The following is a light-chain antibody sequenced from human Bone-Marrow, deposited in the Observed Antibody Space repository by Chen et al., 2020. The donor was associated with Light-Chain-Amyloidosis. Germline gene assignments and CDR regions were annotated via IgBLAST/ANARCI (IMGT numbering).Light chain of an antibody. CDR1: SSDVGSYKF. J-gene: IGLJ7*01. V-gene: IGLV2-23*01. Sequence: QSALTQPASVSGSPGQSITISCTGTSSDVGSYKFDSWFQHHPGKAPKLMIYEGTQRPSGVSTRFSGSKSGNTASLTISGLQAEDEADYYCSSYAGSSTFVVFGGGTQLTVL. CDR3: SSYAGSSTFVV. CDR2: EGT.